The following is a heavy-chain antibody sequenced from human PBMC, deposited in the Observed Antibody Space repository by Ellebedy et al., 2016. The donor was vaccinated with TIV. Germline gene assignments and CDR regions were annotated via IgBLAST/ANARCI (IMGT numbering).Heavy chain of an antibody. Sequence: GESLKISCAASGFSVSSNYMSSVRQAPGKGLEWVSVIYSGGSTYYADSVKGRFTISRDNSKNTVYLQINSLRAEDTAVYYCVRDRDYYGSGSFGYFDYWGQGTLVTVSS. V-gene: IGHV3-66*01. CDR1: GFSVSSNY. CDR3: VRDRDYYGSGSFGYFDY. D-gene: IGHD3-10*01. CDR2: IYSGGST. J-gene: IGHJ4*02.